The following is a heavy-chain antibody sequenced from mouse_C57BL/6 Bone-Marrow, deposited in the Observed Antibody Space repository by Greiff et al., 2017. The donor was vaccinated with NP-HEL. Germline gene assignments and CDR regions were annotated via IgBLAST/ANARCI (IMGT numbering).Heavy chain of an antibody. V-gene: IGHV1-59*01. D-gene: IGHD1-1*01. CDR1: GYTFTSYW. Sequence: QVQLQQSGAELVRPGTSVKLSCKASGYTFTSYWMHWVKQRPGQGLEWIGVIDPSDSYTNYNQKFKGKATLTVDTSSSTAYMQLSSLTSEDSADYYCARDDYGSRYFDVWGTGTTVTVSS. CDR2: IDPSDSYT. J-gene: IGHJ1*03. CDR3: ARDDYGSRYFDV.